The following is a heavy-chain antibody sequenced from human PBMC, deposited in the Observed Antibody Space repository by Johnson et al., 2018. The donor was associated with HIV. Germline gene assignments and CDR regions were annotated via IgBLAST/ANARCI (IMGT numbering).Heavy chain of an antibody. CDR2: ISSNGGGT. CDR3: ARVIYNFWSGPHAFDI. Sequence: VQLVESGGGVVQPGRSLRLSCAASGFTFSSYAMHWVRQAPGKGLEYVSSISSNGGGTYYANSVRGRFTISRDNSKNTLYLQMNSLRADDTAVYYCARVIYNFWSGPHAFDIWGQGTMVTVSS. D-gene: IGHD3-3*01. V-gene: IGHV3-64*01. CDR1: GFTFSSYA. J-gene: IGHJ3*02.